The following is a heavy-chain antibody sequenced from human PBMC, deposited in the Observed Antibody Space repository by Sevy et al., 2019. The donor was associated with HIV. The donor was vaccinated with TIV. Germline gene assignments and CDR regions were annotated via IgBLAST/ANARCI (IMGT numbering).Heavy chain of an antibody. Sequence: SETLSLTCTVSRGSISSYHWNWIRQPPGKGLEWIGSIYYTGTTDYSPCLKSRVTMSLDKSKKQFAPRVTSVTAADTAAYYCARDSAARPRVLDYWGQGILVTVSS. D-gene: IGHD6-6*01. CDR2: IYYTGTT. J-gene: IGHJ4*02. CDR1: RGSISSYH. CDR3: ARDSAARPRVLDY. V-gene: IGHV4-59*01.